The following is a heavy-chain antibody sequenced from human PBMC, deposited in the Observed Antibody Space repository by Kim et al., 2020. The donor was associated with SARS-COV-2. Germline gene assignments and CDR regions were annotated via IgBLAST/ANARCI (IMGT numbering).Heavy chain of an antibody. D-gene: IGHD5-12*01. Sequence: RFTISRDNSKNTLYLQMNSLRAEDTTVYYCARDFSGYSGYEGDYYYGMDVWGQGTTVTVSS. J-gene: IGHJ6*02. CDR3: ARDFSGYSGYEGDYYYGMDV. V-gene: IGHV3-30*01.